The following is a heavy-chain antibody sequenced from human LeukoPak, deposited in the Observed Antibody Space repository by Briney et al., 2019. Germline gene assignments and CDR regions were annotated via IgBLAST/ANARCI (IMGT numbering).Heavy chain of an antibody. Sequence: AGGSLRLSCAVSGFTSSAHWMHWVRQAPGKGLVWVSRTNSDETITTYADSVKGRFTISRDNAKNTLYLQMNSLRAEDTAVYYCARVWFKNGRGDYFDYWGQGTLVTVSS. V-gene: IGHV3-74*01. CDR3: ARVWFKNGRGDYFDY. CDR1: GFTSSAHW. D-gene: IGHD2-21*01. J-gene: IGHJ4*02. CDR2: TNSDETIT.